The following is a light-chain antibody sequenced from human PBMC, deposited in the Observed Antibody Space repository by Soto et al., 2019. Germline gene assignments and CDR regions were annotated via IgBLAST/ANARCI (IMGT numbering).Light chain of an antibody. J-gene: IGKJ1*01. CDR1: EDISNY. CDR2: GAS. CDR3: QTYNSAPWT. Sequence: DIQMTQSPSSLSASVGDRVTITCRASEDISNYLAWYQQKPGTVPKLLIYGASTLQSGVPSRFSGSGSGTDVTLTISSLQTEYVATYYCQTYNSAPWTFGQGTKVERK. V-gene: IGKV1-27*01.